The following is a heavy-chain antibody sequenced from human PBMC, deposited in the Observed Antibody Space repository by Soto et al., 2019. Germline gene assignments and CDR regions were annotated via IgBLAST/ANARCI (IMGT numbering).Heavy chain of an antibody. J-gene: IGHJ4*02. CDR3: ATVLRGSGWYQTIDY. Sequence: PGGSLRLSCAASGVTFISYGMHWVRQAPGKGLEWVAVISYDGGNKYYADSVKGRFTISRDNSKNTLYLQMNSLRAEDTAVYYCATVLRGSGWYQTIDYWGQGTLVTVSS. D-gene: IGHD6-19*01. V-gene: IGHV3-30*03. CDR1: GVTFISYG. CDR2: ISYDGGNK.